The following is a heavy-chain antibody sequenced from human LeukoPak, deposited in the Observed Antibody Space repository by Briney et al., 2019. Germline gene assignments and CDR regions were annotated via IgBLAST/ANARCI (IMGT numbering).Heavy chain of an antibody. CDR3: ASGCSGGSCLYGIGY. CDR1: GGSISSYY. Sequence: SETLSLTCTVSGGSISSYYWNWIRQPPGKGLEWIGYIYYSGSTNYNPSLKSRVTISVDTSKNQFSLKLSSVTAADTAVYYCASGCSGGSCLYGIGYWGQGTLVTVSS. V-gene: IGHV4-59*01. D-gene: IGHD2-15*01. J-gene: IGHJ4*02. CDR2: IYYSGST.